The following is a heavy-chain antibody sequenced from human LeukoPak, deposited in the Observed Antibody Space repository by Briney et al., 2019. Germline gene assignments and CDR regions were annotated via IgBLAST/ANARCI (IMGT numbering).Heavy chain of an antibody. Sequence: PSETLSLTCTVSGGSISSYYWSWIRQPPGKGLEWIGYIYYSGSTNYNPSLKSRVTISVDTSKNQFSPKLSSVTAADTAVYYCARHSGSGSYNAPLDYWGQGTLVTVSS. J-gene: IGHJ4*02. CDR2: IYYSGST. CDR3: ARHSGSGSYNAPLDY. D-gene: IGHD3-10*01. CDR1: GGSISSYY. V-gene: IGHV4-59*08.